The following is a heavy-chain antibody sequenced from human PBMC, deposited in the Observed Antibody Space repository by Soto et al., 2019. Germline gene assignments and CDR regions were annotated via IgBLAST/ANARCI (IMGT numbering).Heavy chain of an antibody. CDR1: GGTFSSYA. V-gene: IGHV1-69*13. CDR2: IIPIFGTA. CDR3: ARAPHTYYYGSGSYYNTQNYFDY. D-gene: IGHD3-10*01. J-gene: IGHJ4*02. Sequence: ASVKVSCKAPGGTFSSYAISWVRQAPGQGLEWMGGIIPIFGTANYAQKFQGRVTITADESTSTAYMELSSLRSEDTAVYYCARAPHTYYYGSGSYYNTQNYFDYWGQGTLVTVSS.